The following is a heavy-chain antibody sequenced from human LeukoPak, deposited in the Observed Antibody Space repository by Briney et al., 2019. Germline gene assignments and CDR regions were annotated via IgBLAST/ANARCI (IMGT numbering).Heavy chain of an antibody. CDR2: INPNSGGT. D-gene: IGHD4-17*01. CDR1: GYTFTGYY. V-gene: IGHV1-2*06. Sequence: ASVKVSCKASGYTFTGYYMHWVRQAPGQGLEWMGRINPNSGGTNYAQKFQGRVTMTRDTSISTAYMELSRLRSDDTAVYYCASYPHYGDYYRLDYWGQGTLVTVSS. CDR3: ASYPHYGDYYRLDY. J-gene: IGHJ4*02.